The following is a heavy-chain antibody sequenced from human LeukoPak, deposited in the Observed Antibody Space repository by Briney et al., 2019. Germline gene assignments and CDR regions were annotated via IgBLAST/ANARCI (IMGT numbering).Heavy chain of an antibody. J-gene: IGHJ4*02. CDR3: AKGKGYVGHFDF. CDR2: IIPILRTA. V-gene: IGHV1-69*04. Sequence: ASVKVSCKASGDTFTSNAVSWVRQAPGQGLEWMGRIIPILRTAEYAQKFQGGLTITADRSTSTAYMELSSLRSDDTAVYYCAKGKGYVGHFDFWGQGTLVTVSS. CDR1: GDTFTSNA. D-gene: IGHD3-9*01.